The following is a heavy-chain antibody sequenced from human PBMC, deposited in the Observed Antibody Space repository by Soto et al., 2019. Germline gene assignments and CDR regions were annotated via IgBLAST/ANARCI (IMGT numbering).Heavy chain of an antibody. CDR1: RGPTRSHN. Sequence: QVQVQQSGPRLVKPSETLSLTCTVSRGPTRSHNWGWIRQSPGRGLEWIGYVYYTAGTSYNPSLNSRVPVSAAESPNPSSLTLSSGTAADTAIYYCVRQGIDYLQGLVDVWGQGNAVSVSS. J-gene: IGHJ6*02. V-gene: IGHV4-59*08. CDR3: VRQGIDYLQGLVDV. D-gene: IGHD1-26*01. CDR2: VYYTAGT.